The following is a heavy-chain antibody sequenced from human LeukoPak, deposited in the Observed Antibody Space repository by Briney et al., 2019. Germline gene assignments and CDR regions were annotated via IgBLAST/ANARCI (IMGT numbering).Heavy chain of an antibody. V-gene: IGHV4-59*01. CDR3: ARGDRGAGTWFDP. CDR1: GGSISTYF. D-gene: IGHD6-19*01. Sequence: PSETLSLTCTVSGGSISTYFWSWIRQPPGKGLEWIGYIYYSGSTKYNPSLKSRVTISVDTPKNQFSLKLTSVTAADTAVYYCARGDRGAGTWFDPRGQGTLVTVSS. J-gene: IGHJ5*02. CDR2: IYYSGST.